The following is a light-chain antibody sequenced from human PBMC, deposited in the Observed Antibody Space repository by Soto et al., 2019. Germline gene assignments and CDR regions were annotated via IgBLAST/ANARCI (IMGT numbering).Light chain of an antibody. CDR1: NIASKS. Sequence: ELTQPPSVSVAPGQTARITCGGNNIASKSVHWYQQRPGQAPVLVLYDDSNRPSGIPARFSGSNSGSTATLTISSVEAGDEADYSCQVWDISSDKYLFGAGTKVTVL. CDR2: DDS. V-gene: IGLV3-21*02. CDR3: QVWDISSDKYL. J-gene: IGLJ1*01.